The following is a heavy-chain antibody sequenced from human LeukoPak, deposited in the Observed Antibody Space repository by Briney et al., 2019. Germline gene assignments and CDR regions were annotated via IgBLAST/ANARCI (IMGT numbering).Heavy chain of an antibody. CDR3: ARSGVGAMIVAYYFDY. J-gene: IGHJ4*02. D-gene: IGHD3-22*01. CDR2: INPNSGGT. Sequence: GASVKVSCKASGYTFTCYYMHWVRQAPGQGLEWMGWINPNSGGTNYAQKFQGRVTMTRDTSISTAYMELSRLRSDDTAVYYCARSGVGAMIVAYYFDYWGQGTLVTVSS. V-gene: IGHV1-2*02. CDR1: GYTFTCYY.